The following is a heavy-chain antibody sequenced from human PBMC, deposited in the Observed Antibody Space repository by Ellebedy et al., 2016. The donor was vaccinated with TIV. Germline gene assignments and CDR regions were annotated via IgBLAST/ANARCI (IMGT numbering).Heavy chain of an antibody. V-gene: IGHV3-30-3*01. CDR2: ISYDGTNQ. D-gene: IGHD2-15*01. CDR3: AWSICSRGSCPRGMDV. J-gene: IGHJ6*02. CDR1: GFTFSSYA. Sequence: PGGSLRLSCAAPGFTFSSYAMHWVRQAPGKGLEWVAVISYDGTNQYYADSVKGRFTISRDNSKNTLSLQMNSLTTQDTAVYYCAWSICSRGSCPRGMDVWGQGTTVTVSS.